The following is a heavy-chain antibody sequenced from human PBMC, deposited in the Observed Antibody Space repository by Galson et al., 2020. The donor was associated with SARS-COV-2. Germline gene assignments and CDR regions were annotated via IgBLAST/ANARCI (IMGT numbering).Heavy chain of an antibody. CDR3: ATGLAAAAGGPWFDP. CDR1: GGTISTKR. Sequence: SVKVSCKASGGTISTKRIPWVGQAPGKGLEWMGYITPTFPLPNYAHIFQGRITIIADESTNTAYLELNSLRCEDTAVYYCATGLAAAAGGPWFDPWGQGTLVTVSS. D-gene: IGHD6-13*01. CDR2: ITPTFPLP. J-gene: IGHJ5*02. V-gene: IGHV1-69*13.